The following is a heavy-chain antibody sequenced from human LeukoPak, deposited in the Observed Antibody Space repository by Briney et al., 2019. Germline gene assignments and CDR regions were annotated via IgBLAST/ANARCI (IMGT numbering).Heavy chain of an antibody. V-gene: IGHV1-69*05. CDR2: IIPIFGTA. D-gene: IGHD3-10*01. Sequence: SVNVSSTASGGAFTIYAISWVRQAPGPGNEWMGGIIPIFGTANYAQKFQGRVTITTDESTITAYRELSSVRSEDTAVYYCAIVAGATPYYYYMDVRGKGATVSVSS. CDR3: AIVAGATPYYYYMDV. CDR1: GGAFTIYA. J-gene: IGHJ6*03.